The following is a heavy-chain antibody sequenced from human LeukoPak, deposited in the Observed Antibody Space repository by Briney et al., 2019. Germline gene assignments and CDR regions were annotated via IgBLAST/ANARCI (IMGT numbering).Heavy chain of an antibody. J-gene: IGHJ5*02. V-gene: IGHV1-2*02. Sequence: GASVKVSCTASGYTFTRYDINWVRQAPGQGPEWMGWINANSGDTKYAQKFQGRVTMTRDTSISTAYMELSRLRSDDTAVYYCARRQTSLRSDFSWGQGTLVTVSS. CDR3: ARRQTSLRSDFS. CDR1: GYTFTRYD. CDR2: INANSGDT. D-gene: IGHD3-3*01.